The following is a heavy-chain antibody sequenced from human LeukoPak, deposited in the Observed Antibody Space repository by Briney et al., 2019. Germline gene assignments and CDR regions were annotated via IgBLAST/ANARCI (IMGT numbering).Heavy chain of an antibody. Sequence: GGSLRLSCAVSGFTFYDYAMIWVRQLPGKGLEWVSDISRNSGSIGYADSVKSRFIISSDHAKNFPYLHMYSRRADDPVFLCGARDNSAWYFDLLGRSTLALPPQ. V-gene: IGHV3-9*01. CDR1: GFTFYDYA. D-gene: IGHD2-15*01. CDR3: ARDNSAWYFDL. J-gene: IGHJ2*01. CDR2: ISRNSGSI.